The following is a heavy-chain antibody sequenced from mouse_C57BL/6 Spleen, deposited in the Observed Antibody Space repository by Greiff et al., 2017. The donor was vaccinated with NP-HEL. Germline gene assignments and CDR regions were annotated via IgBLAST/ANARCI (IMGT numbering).Heavy chain of an antibody. J-gene: IGHJ3*01. V-gene: IGHV1-55*01. Sequence: QVQLQQPGAELVKPGASVKMSCKASGYTFTSYWITWVKQRPGQGLEWIGDIYPGSGSTNYNEKFKSKATLTVDTSSSTAYMQLSSLTSEDSAVYYGARGGIGYDGYYLFAYWGQGTLVTVSA. CDR3: ARGGIGYDGYYLFAY. CDR1: GYTFTSYW. CDR2: IYPGSGST. D-gene: IGHD2-3*01.